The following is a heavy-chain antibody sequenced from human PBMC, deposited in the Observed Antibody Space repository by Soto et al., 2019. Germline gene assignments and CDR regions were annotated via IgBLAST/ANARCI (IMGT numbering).Heavy chain of an antibody. V-gene: IGHV3-21*01. J-gene: IGHJ5*02. CDR1: GFTFSSYS. Sequence: PGGSLRLSCAASGFTFSSYSMNWVRQAPGKGLEWVSSISSSSSYIYYADSVKGRFTISRDNAKNSLYLQMNSLRAEDTAVYYCARGYIVVVPAAENWFDPWGQGTLVTVSS. D-gene: IGHD2-2*01. CDR3: ARGYIVVVPAAENWFDP. CDR2: ISSSSSYI.